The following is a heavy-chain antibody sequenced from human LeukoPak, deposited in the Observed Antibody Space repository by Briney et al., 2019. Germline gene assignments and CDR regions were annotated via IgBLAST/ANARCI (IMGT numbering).Heavy chain of an antibody. CDR3: ARWEGGSYYNFDY. CDR2: IYYTGST. J-gene: IGHJ4*02. CDR1: GGSISGGKDF. Sequence: PSETLSLTCAVSGGSISGGKDFWGWIRQSPGKGLEWIGSIYYTGSTYYNPSLKSRVTISVDTSKSEFSLMVHSVTAADTAVYYCARWEGGSYYNFDYWGQGTLVTVSS. D-gene: IGHD1-26*01. V-gene: IGHV4-39*01.